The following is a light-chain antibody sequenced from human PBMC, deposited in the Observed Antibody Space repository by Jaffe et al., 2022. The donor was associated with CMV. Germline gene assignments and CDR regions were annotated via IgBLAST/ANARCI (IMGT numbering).Light chain of an antibody. CDR3: CSFAGSSTVV. Sequence: QSALTQPASVSGSPGQSITISCTGTSSDVGSYNLVSWYQQHPGEAPKLMLYEVIKRPSGVSDRFSGSKSGNTASLTISGLQAEDEADYYCCSFAGSSTVVFGGGTKLTVL. CDR2: EVI. V-gene: IGLV2-23*02. J-gene: IGLJ3*02. CDR1: SSDVGSYNL.